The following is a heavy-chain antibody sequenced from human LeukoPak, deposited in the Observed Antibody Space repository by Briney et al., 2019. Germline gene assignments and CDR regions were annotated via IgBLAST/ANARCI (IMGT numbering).Heavy chain of an antibody. D-gene: IGHD3-22*01. CDR3: ARDRYYYDSSGYWGREEDYYYYGMDV. J-gene: IGHJ6*02. Sequence: GGSLRLSCAASGFTFSGYAMHWVRQAPGKGLEWVAIISYDGSNKYYADSVKGRFTFSRDNSKNTMYLQMNSLRAEDTAVYYCARDRYYYDSSGYWGREEDYYYYGMDVWGQGTTVTVSS. CDR1: GFTFSGYA. V-gene: IGHV3-30-3*01. CDR2: ISYDGSNK.